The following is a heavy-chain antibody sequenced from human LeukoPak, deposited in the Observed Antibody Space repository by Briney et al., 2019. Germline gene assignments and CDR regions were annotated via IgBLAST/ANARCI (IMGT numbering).Heavy chain of an antibody. J-gene: IGHJ5*02. Sequence: GESLRLSCAASGFIVSSYVMNWVRLTPGKGLEWVSTMNTNGATYYADSVKGRFTISRDNSKNTLYLQMNSLRAEDTAVYYCARHRLYWFDPWGQGTLVTVSS. D-gene: IGHD3-22*01. CDR2: MNTNGAT. CDR1: GFIVSSYV. CDR3: ARHRLYWFDP. V-gene: IGHV3-53*01.